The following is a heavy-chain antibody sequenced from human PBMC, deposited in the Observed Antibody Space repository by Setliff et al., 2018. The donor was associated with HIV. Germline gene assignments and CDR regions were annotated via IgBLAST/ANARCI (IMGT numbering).Heavy chain of an antibody. Sequence: TLSLTCTVSGGSISSGSYYWNWIRQPAGKGLEWIGRIYTSGSTNYNPSLKSRVTISVDTSKNQFSLKLSSVTAADTAVYYCAREDYYYYGMDVWGQGTTVSVSS. CDR1: GGSISSGSYY. CDR2: IYTSGST. CDR3: AREDYYYYGMDV. V-gene: IGHV4-61*02. J-gene: IGHJ6*02.